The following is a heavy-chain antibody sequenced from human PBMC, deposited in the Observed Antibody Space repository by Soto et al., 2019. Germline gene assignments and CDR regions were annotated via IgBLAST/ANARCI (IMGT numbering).Heavy chain of an antibody. D-gene: IGHD6-19*01. CDR1: GGSIGSSSYY. CDR2: IYYSGST. J-gene: IGHJ4*02. V-gene: IGHV4-39*01. CDR3: ARPGDSSGWSVDY. Sequence: PSETLSLTCTVSGGSIGSSSYYWGWIRQPPGKGLEWIGSIYYSGSTYYNPSLKSRVTISVDTSKNQFSLKLSSVTAADTAVYYCARPGDSSGWSVDYWGQGTLVTVSS.